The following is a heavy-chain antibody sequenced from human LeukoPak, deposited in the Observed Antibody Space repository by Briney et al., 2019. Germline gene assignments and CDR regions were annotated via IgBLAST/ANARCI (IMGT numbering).Heavy chain of an antibody. CDR1: GFTFSSYG. V-gene: IGHV3-23*01. CDR3: AKDVNYYDSSGYSIFQH. Sequence: RGSLRLSCAASGFTFSSYGMSWVRQAPGKGLEWVSAISGSGGSTYYADSVKGRFTISRDNSKNTLYLQMNSLRAEDTAVYYCAKDVNYYDSSGYSIFQHWGQGTLVTVSS. J-gene: IGHJ1*01. CDR2: ISGSGGST. D-gene: IGHD3-22*01.